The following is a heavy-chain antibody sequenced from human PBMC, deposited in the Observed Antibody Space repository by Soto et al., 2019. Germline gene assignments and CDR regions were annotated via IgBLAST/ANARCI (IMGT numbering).Heavy chain of an antibody. D-gene: IGHD5-12*01. V-gene: IGHV4-31*03. CDR2: IYYSGST. CDR3: ASVVGMATIKKGNWFVP. J-gene: IGHJ5*02. CDR1: GGSISSGGYY. Sequence: QVQLQESGPGLVKPSQTLSLTCTVSGGSISSGGYYWSWIRQHPGKGLEWIGYIYYSGSTYYNPSLKSRVTIAVDTSKNQFSLKLSSVTAADTAVYYCASVVGMATIKKGNWFVPWGQGTLVTVSS.